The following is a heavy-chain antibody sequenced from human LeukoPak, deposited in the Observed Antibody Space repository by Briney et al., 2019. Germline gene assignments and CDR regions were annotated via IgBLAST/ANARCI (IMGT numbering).Heavy chain of an antibody. V-gene: IGHV4-59*01. CDR3: ARGPYSYDSSGAFDI. D-gene: IGHD3-22*01. Sequence: SETLSLTCTVSGGSISSYYWSWLRQPPGKGLEWIGYIYYSGSTNYNPSLKSRVTISVDTSKNQFSLKLSSVTAADTAVYYCARGPYSYDSSGAFDIWGQGTMVTVSS. J-gene: IGHJ3*02. CDR2: IYYSGST. CDR1: GGSISSYY.